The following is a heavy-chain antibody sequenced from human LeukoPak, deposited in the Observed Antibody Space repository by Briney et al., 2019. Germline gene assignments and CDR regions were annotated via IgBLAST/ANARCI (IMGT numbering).Heavy chain of an antibody. CDR1: GGSISSYY. J-gene: IGHJ6*03. CDR2: IYYSGST. V-gene: IGHV4-59*01. CDR3: ARAVAYYDSSGYYRSYYYYYYMDV. Sequence: SETLSLTCTVSGGSISSYYWSWIRQPPGKGLEWIGYIYYSGSTNYNPSLKSRVTISVDTSKNQFSLKLSSVTAADTAVYYCARAVAYYDSSGYYRSYYYYYYMDVWGKGTTVTISS. D-gene: IGHD3-22*01.